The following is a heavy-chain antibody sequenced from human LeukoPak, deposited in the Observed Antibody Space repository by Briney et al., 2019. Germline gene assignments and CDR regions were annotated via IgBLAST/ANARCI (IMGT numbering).Heavy chain of an antibody. Sequence: SVKVSCKASGGTFSSYAISWVRQAPGQGLEWMGGIIPIFGTANYAQKFQGRVTITADESTSTAYMELSSLRSEDTAVYYCAAGTCSGGSCYSDDYWGQGTLVTVSS. CDR3: AAGTCSGGSCYSDDY. CDR1: GGTFSSYA. CDR2: IIPIFGTA. V-gene: IGHV1-69*13. J-gene: IGHJ4*02. D-gene: IGHD2-15*01.